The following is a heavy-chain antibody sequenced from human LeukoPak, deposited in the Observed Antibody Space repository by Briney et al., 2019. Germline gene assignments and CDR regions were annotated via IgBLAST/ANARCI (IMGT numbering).Heavy chain of an antibody. V-gene: IGHV4-34*01. CDR2: INHSGST. D-gene: IGHD2-15*01. J-gene: IGHJ4*02. Sequence: PSETLSLTCAVYGGSLSGYYWSWIRQPPGKGLEWIGEINHSGSTNYNPSLKSRVTISVDTSKNQFSLKLSSVTAADTAVYYCASGASGGVVADFDYWGQGTLVTVSS. CDR1: GGSLSGYY. CDR3: ASGASGGVVADFDY.